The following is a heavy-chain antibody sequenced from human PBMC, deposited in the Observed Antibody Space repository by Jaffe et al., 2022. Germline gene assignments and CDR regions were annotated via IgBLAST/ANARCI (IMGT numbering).Heavy chain of an antibody. CDR2: INPSGGST. D-gene: IGHD6-19*01. Sequence: QVQLVQSGAEVKKPGASVKVSCKASGYTFTSYYMHWVRQAPGQGLEWMGIINPSGGSTSYAQKFQGRVTMTRDTSTSTVYMELSSLRSEDTAVYYCARVLKASGSGWLHPFDYWGQGTLVTVSS. CDR3: ARVLKASGSGWLHPFDY. V-gene: IGHV1-46*01. CDR1: GYTFTSYY. J-gene: IGHJ4*02.